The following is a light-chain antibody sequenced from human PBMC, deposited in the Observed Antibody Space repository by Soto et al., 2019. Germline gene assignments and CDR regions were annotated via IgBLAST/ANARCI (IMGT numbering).Light chain of an antibody. Sequence: DIQMTQSPSTLSASVGDRVTITCRASQSISSWLAWYQQKPGKAPNLLIYKASTLGSGVPSRFSGGGSGTEFTLTISSLQLDDFAPYYCQQHSSSSPYTFGQGTKLEIK. CDR1: QSISSW. CDR3: QQHSSSSPYT. CDR2: KAS. V-gene: IGKV1-5*03. J-gene: IGKJ2*01.